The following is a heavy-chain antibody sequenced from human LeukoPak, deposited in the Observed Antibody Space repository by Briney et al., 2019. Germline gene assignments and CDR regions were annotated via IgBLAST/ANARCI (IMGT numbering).Heavy chain of an antibody. CDR2: INHSGST. Sequence: SETLSLTCAVYGGSFSGYYWSWIRQPPGKGLEWIGEINHSGSTNYNASLKSRVTISVDTSKNQFSLKLSSVTAADTAVYYCARGVLSDYWGQGTLVTVSS. J-gene: IGHJ4*02. CDR3: ARGVLSDY. V-gene: IGHV4-34*01. CDR1: GGSFSGYY. D-gene: IGHD3-10*01.